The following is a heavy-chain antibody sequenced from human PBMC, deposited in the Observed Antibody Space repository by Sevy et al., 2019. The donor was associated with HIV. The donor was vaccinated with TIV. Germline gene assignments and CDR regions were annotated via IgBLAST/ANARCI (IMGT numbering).Heavy chain of an antibody. CDR1: GGTFSSYA. CDR2: IIPIFGTA. CDR3: ARGRTVTTPGVGYYYGMDV. D-gene: IGHD4-17*01. Sequence: ASVKVSCKASGGTFSSYAISWVRQAPGQGLEWMGGIIPIFGTANYAQKFQGRVTITADESTGTAYMELSSLRSEDTAVYYCARGRTVTTPGVGYYYGMDVWGQGTTVTVSS. V-gene: IGHV1-69*13. J-gene: IGHJ6*02.